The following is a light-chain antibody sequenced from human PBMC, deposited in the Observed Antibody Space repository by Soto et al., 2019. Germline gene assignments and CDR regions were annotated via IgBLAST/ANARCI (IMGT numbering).Light chain of an antibody. CDR3: QSYDTSLSGAGV. CDR1: PSNSGAGFD. J-gene: IGLJ3*02. V-gene: IGLV1-40*01. CDR2: GTT. Sequence: QSVLTQPPSVYGAPGQRITISCTGSPSNSGAGFDLHWYQQFPGTAPKLLIYGTTSRPSGVPDRFSGSQSGTSASLAITGIQDGDEDDYYCQSYDTSLSGAGVFGGGTKLTVL.